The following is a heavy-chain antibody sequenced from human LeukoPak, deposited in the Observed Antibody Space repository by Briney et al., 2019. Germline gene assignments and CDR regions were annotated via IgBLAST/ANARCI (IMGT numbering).Heavy chain of an antibody. CDR2: ISGSGTT. J-gene: IGHJ4*02. CDR3: ARDEGLKVATITLQK. Sequence: GGSLRLSCAASGFMLSTWGLSWVRQAPGKGLEWVSHISGSGTTYNADSVKGRFTISRDNAKNSLYLQMNSLRPEDTAVYYCARDEGLKVATITLQKWGQGTLVTVSS. D-gene: IGHD5-24*01. V-gene: IGHV3-69-1*01. CDR1: GFMLSTWG.